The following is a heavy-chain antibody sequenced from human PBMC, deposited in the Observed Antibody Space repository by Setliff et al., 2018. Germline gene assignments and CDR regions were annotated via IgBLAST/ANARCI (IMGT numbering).Heavy chain of an antibody. CDR2: IYYRGTT. V-gene: IGHV4-59*01. CDR3: ARMTLWDNSAYYPDF. CDR1: GGFIRDYY. D-gene: IGHD3-22*01. J-gene: IGHJ4*02. Sequence: SETLSLTCTVSGGFIRDYYWNWIRQSPGKGLEWIGYIYYRGTTNYNSSLKSRVTISIDMSKNQFSLKLSSATAADTAVYFCARMTLWDNSAYYPDFWGRGTLVTVSS.